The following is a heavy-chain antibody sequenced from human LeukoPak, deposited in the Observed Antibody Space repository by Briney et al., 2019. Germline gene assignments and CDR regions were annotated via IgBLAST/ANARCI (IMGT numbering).Heavy chain of an antibody. J-gene: IGHJ6*03. Sequence: PSETLSLTCTVAGGSIGSYYWSWSRQPAGKWLEWIGRIYTIGSTNYNPSFKSRVTMSVDTSKNQFSLKLSSVTAADTAVYYCARGGCSSTSCYNGFYYYYMDVWGKGTTVTVSS. D-gene: IGHD2-2*02. CDR3: ARGGCSSTSCYNGFYYYYMDV. CDR1: GGSIGSYY. CDR2: IYTIGST. V-gene: IGHV4-4*07.